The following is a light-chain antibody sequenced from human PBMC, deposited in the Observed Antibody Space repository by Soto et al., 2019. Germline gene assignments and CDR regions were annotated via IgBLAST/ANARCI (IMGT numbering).Light chain of an antibody. CDR1: QSVSSNF. J-gene: IGKJ1*01. CDR2: GAS. CDR3: QQFDSFRWT. V-gene: IGKV3-20*01. Sequence: EIVLTQSPGTLSLSPGERATLSCRASQSVSSNFLAWYQQKPGQTPRLLIYGASSRATGIPDRFSGSGSGTDFTLTISRLEPEDSAVYFCQQFDSFRWTFGQGTKVEIK.